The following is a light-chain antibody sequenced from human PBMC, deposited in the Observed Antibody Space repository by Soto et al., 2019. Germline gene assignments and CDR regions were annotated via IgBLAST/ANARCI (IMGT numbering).Light chain of an antibody. CDR2: AAS. CDR1: PGIINY. V-gene: IGKV1-27*01. CDR3: QQYKSWPPIT. J-gene: IGKJ5*01. Sequence: DIQMTQSPSSLSASVGDRVTITCRASPGIINYLAWYQQKPGKVPKLLIYAASTLQSGVPSRFSGSGAGTEFTLTISSLQPEDVATYYCQQYKSWPPITFGQGTRLE.